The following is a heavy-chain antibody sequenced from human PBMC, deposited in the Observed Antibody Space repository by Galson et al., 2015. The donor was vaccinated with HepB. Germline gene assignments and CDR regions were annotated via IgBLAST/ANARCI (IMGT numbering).Heavy chain of an antibody. CDR2: IGDSHART. Sequence: SLRLSCATSGFTFNVYAMSWVRQAPGKGLEWVSSIGDSHARTYSADSVKVRFTISRDNSKNTMYLQMDSLRAEDTAIYYCARRWDTLVVKHWGQGTRVTVSS. J-gene: IGHJ1*01. CDR3: ARRWDTLVVKH. V-gene: IGHV3-23*01. CDR1: GFTFNVYA. D-gene: IGHD2-2*01.